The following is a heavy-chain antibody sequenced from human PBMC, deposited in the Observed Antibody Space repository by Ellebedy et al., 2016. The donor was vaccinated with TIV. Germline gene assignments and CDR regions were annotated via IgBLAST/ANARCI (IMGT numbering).Heavy chain of an antibody. CDR3: TRESGYDSLDS. D-gene: IGHD5-12*01. V-gene: IGHV3-49*03. J-gene: IGHJ4*02. CDR2: IRSKPYGGTT. Sequence: PGGSLRLSCIASGFTFDDFHISWLRQAPGKGLEWVGFIRSKPYGGTTEYAASVKGRFRISTDDSKSIAYLQMNSLKTEDTAVYYCTRESGYDSLDSWGQGTLVTVSS. CDR1: GFTFDDFH.